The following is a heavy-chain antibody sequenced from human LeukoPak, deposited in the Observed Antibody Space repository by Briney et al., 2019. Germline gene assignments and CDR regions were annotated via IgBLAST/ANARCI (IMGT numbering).Heavy chain of an antibody. Sequence: PGGSLRLSCVVSGFTFSDYWMHWVRQAPGKGLVWVSRINSDGSNTNYAGSVKGRLTISRDNAKNTLYLQMSSLRVEDTAVYYCASGYARSARHQSDFWGQGTVVTVSS. V-gene: IGHV3-74*01. D-gene: IGHD2-2*01. CDR2: INSDGSNT. J-gene: IGHJ4*02. CDR3: ASGYARSARHQSDF. CDR1: GFTFSDYW.